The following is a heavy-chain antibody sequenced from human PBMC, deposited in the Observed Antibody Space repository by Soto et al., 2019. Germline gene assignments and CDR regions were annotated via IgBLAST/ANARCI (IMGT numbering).Heavy chain of an antibody. CDR2: IYSGGST. Sequence: PGGSLRLSCAASGFTVSSNYMSWVRQAPGKGLEWVSVIYSGGSTYYADSVKGRFTISRHNSKNTLYLQMNSLRAEDTAVYYCARERVGGDYYYYYMDVWGKGTTVTVSS. CDR3: ARERVGGDYYYYYMDV. D-gene: IGHD1-26*01. J-gene: IGHJ6*03. V-gene: IGHV3-53*04. CDR1: GFTVSSNY.